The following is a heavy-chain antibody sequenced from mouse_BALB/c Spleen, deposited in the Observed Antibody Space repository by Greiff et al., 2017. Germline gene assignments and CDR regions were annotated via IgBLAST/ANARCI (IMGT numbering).Heavy chain of an antibody. D-gene: IGHD4-1*01. V-gene: IGHV2-6-4*01. J-gene: IGHJ2*01. CDR1: GFSLSSYS. CDR3: ARNACNWDRGYFDY. CDR2: IWGGGST. Sequence: QVQLKESGPGLVAPSQSLSLTCTVSGFSLSSYSVHWVRQPPGKGLEWLGMIWGGGSTDYNSALKSRLSISNDNSTSQVFLQMNSLQTDDTAMYYCARNACNWDRGYFDYWGQGTTLTVSS.